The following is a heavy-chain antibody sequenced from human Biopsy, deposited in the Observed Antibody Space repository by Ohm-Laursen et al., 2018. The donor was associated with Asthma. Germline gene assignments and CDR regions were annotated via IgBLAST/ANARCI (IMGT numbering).Heavy chain of an antibody. Sequence: GPSVKASCNASGYTFTSYAINWLRQAPGQGLEWMGWIATSSGNPTYAQGFTPGRFVFSLDTSVTTAYLQITNLEPEDTAVYYCVRDQAHRDNWFDPWGQGTPGTVSS. J-gene: IGHJ5*02. V-gene: IGHV7-4-1*02. CDR1: GYTFTSYA. CDR2: IATSSGNP. D-gene: IGHD1-14*01. CDR3: VRDQAHRDNWFDP.